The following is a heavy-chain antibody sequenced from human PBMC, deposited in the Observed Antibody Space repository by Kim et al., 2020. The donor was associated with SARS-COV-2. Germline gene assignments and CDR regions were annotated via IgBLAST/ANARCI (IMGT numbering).Heavy chain of an antibody. V-gene: IGHV3-33*01. Sequence: GGSLRLSCAASGFTFSSYGMHCVRQAPGKGLEWVAVIWYDGSNKYYADSVKDRFTISRDNSKNTLYLQMNSLRAEDTAVYYCARDRTAVAGFYGMDVWGQGTTVTVSS. CDR2: IWYDGSNK. CDR1: GFTFSSYG. CDR3: ARDRTAVAGFYGMDV. D-gene: IGHD6-19*01. J-gene: IGHJ6*02.